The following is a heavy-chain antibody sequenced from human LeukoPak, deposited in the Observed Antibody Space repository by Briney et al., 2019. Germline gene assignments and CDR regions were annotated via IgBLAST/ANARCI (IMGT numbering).Heavy chain of an antibody. CDR1: GFIFRDYV. V-gene: IGHV3-30-3*01. Sequence: PGRSLRLSCAASGFIFRDYVMNCVRQAPGKGLEWVAVTSFDESTKHYADSVQGRFTISRDNSKNTLYLQTNSLRAEDTAVYFCARDAGWLRSFDYWGQGTLVTVSS. CDR3: ARDAGWLRSFDY. J-gene: IGHJ4*02. D-gene: IGHD5-12*01. CDR2: TSFDESTK.